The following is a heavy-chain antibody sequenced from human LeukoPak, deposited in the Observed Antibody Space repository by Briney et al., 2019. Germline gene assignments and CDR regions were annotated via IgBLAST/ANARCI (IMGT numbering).Heavy chain of an antibody. Sequence: PGGSLRLSCAASGFTFSSYWMSWVRQAPGKGLEWVANIKQDGSEKYYVDSVKGRFTISRDNAKNSLYLQVNSLRAEDTAVYYCARVVYSSSWSTWGNVDHYYYYMDVWGKGTTVTVSS. CDR3: ARVVYSSSWSTWGNVDHYYYYMDV. D-gene: IGHD6-13*01. V-gene: IGHV3-7*01. CDR1: GFTFSSYW. CDR2: IKQDGSEK. J-gene: IGHJ6*03.